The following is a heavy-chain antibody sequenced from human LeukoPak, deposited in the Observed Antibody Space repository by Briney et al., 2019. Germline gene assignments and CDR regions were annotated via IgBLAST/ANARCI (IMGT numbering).Heavy chain of an antibody. J-gene: IGHJ4*02. CDR1: GGSISSYY. CDR2: IYYSGST. V-gene: IGHV4-59*12. D-gene: IGHD3-10*01. Sequence: SETLSLTCTVSGGSISSYYWSWIRQPPGKRLEWIGYIYYSGSTYYNPSLKSRVTISVDTSKNQFSLKLSSVTAADTAVYYCARVAMSGFGEPRAFDYWGQGTLVTVSS. CDR3: ARVAMSGFGEPRAFDY.